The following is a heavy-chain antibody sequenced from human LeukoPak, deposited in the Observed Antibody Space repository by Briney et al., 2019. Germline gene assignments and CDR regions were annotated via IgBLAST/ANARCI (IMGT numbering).Heavy chain of an antibody. V-gene: IGHV4-4*07. CDR3: ARGGWEVPDNWFDP. Sequence: SETLSLTCTVSGGSISSYYWSWIRQPAGKGLEWIGRIYTSGSTNYNPSLKSRVTISVDKSKNQFSLKLTSVTAADTAVYYCARGGWEVPDNWFDPWGQGTLVTVSS. CDR1: GGSISSYY. D-gene: IGHD1-26*01. J-gene: IGHJ5*02. CDR2: IYTSGST.